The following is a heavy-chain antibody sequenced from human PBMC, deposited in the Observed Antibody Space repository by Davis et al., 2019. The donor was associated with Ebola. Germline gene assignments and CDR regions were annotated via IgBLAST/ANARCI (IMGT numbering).Heavy chain of an antibody. J-gene: IGHJ6*02. CDR3: ARGNSIRSIAGPYYYYYGMDV. V-gene: IGHV1-18*01. CDR1: GYTFTSYG. CDR2: ISAYNGNT. Sequence: ASVKVSCKASGYTFTSYGISWVRQAPGQGLEWMGWISAYNGNTNYAQKLQGRVTMTTDTSTSTAYMELRSLRSDDTAVYYCARGNSIRSIAGPYYYYYGMDVWGQGTTVTVSS. D-gene: IGHD6-6*01.